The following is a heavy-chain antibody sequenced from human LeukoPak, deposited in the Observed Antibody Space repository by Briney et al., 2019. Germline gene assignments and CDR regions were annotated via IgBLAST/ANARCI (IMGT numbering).Heavy chain of an antibody. CDR2: ISSSGSTI. V-gene: IGHV3-48*03. Sequence: GGSLRLSCAASGFTFSSYEMNWVRQAPGKGLEWVSYISSSGSTIYYADSVKGRFTISRDHAKNSLYLQMNSLKAEDTAVYYCARDARYYSYNYRDVWGKGTRVTISS. CDR1: GFTFSSYE. CDR3: ARDARYYSYNYRDV. J-gene: IGHJ6*03.